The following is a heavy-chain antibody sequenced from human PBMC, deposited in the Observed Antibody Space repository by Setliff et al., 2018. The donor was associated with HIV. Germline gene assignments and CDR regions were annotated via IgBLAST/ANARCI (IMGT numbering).Heavy chain of an antibody. CDR3: AKDSSSGYYYYYLDV. V-gene: IGHV3-48*01. Sequence: GGSLRLSCAASGFTFSDYSMNWVRQAPGKGLEWVSYISRSSTTMYYADSVKGRFTTSRYKSKNTLYLQIDSLRAEDTAAYYCAKDSSSGYYYYYLDVRGKGTTVTVSS. CDR1: GFTFSDYS. J-gene: IGHJ6*03. D-gene: IGHD6-6*01. CDR2: ISRSSTTM.